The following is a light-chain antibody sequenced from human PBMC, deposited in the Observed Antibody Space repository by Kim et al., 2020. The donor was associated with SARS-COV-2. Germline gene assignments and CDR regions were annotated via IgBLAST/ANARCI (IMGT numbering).Light chain of an antibody. CDR1: QSVSSN. CDR3: KQYDNWPYT. CDR2: GAS. Sequence: EIVMTQSPATLSVSPGERATLSCRASQSVSSNLAWYQQKPGQAPSLLIYGASTGATGIPARFSGSGSGTEFTLTISSLQSEDFVVYYCKQYDNWPYTFGQGTKLEI. V-gene: IGKV3-15*01. J-gene: IGKJ2*01.